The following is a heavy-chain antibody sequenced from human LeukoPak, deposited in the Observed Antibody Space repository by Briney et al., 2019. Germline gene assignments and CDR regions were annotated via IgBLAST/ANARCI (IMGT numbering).Heavy chain of an antibody. D-gene: IGHD3-16*02. V-gene: IGHV3-30*18. J-gene: IGHJ4*02. Sequence: GGSLRLSCAASGFTFSSYGMHWVRQAPGKGLEWVAVISYDGSNKYYADSVKGRFTISRDNSKNTLYLQMNSLRAEDTAVYYCAKDLVITFGGVIVSPHPPDYWGQGTLVTVSS. CDR3: AKDLVITFGGVIVSPHPPDY. CDR2: ISYDGSNK. CDR1: GFTFSSYG.